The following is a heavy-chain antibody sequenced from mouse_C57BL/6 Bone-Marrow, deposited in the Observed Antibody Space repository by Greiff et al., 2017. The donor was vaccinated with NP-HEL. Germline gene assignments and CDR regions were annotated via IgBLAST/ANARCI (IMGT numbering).Heavy chain of an antibody. D-gene: IGHD1-1*01. CDR3: ARSDYGSSLAWFAY. CDR1: GYTFTSYW. J-gene: IGHJ3*01. Sequence: QVQLQQPGAELVRPGTSVKLSCKASGYTFTSYWMHWVKQRPGQGLEWIGVIDPSDSYTNYNQKFQGKATLTVDTSSSTAYMQLSSLTSEDSAVDYCARSDYGSSLAWFAYWGQGTLVTVSA. V-gene: IGHV1-59*01. CDR2: IDPSDSYT.